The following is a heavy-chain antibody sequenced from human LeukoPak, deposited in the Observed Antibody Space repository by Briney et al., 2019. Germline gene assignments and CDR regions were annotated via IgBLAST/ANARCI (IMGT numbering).Heavy chain of an antibody. Sequence: MSSETLSLTCSVSGASISSGSNYWGWIRQPPGKTLEWIGSIYSSGSTYYNSSLQSRVIIIIDTPKNHFSLTLSSVTAADTAVYYCARQVATKGEWAFDVWGQGTVVTVSS. CDR3: ARQVATKGEWAFDV. V-gene: IGHV4-39*07. CDR2: IYSSGST. CDR1: GASISSGSNY. J-gene: IGHJ3*01. D-gene: IGHD5-12*01.